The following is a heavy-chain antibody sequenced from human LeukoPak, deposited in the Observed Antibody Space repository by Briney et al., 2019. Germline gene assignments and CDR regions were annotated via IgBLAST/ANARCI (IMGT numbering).Heavy chain of an antibody. D-gene: IGHD6-13*01. CDR3: AKAPPSSYPYYNGRDV. J-gene: IGHJ6*02. CDR2: ISGSGGST. V-gene: IGHV3-23*01. CDR1: GFAFSSYA. Sequence: GGSLRLSCAASGFAFSSYAMSWVRQAPGKGLEWVSAISGSGGSTYYAGSVKGRFTISRDISKNTLYLQMNSLRAEDTGVYYCAKAPPSSYPYYNGRDVTGQGTTVSVSS.